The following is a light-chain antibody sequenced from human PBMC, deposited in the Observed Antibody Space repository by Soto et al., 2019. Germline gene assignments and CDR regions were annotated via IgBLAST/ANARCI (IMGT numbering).Light chain of an antibody. CDR3: QKYNSAPRT. J-gene: IGKJ1*01. CDR1: QSISNY. V-gene: IGKV1-27*01. CDR2: AAS. Sequence: DIQMTQSPSSLSASVGDRVTITCRASQSISNYLAWYQQKPGKVPKLLIYAASTLQSGVPSRFSGSGSGTDFTLTISSLQPEDVATYYWQKYNSAPRTFGQGTKVEIK.